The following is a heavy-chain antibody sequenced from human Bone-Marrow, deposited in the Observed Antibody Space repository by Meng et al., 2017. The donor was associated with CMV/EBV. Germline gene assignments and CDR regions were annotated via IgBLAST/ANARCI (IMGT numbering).Heavy chain of an antibody. D-gene: IGHD3-3*01. J-gene: IGHJ6*02. Sequence: GGSLKIFCAASGFIFSSYAMSWVRQAPGKGLEWVSAISGSGGSTYYADSVKGRFTIPRDNSRNTLDLQMNRLRAEDTALYSCASGYPGGLGDHITTFGVVNRPYYYYYGMDVWGQGTTVTVSS. CDR1: GFIFSSYA. V-gene: IGHV3-23*01. CDR3: ASGYPGGLGDHITTFGVVNRPYYYYYGMDV. CDR2: ISGSGGST.